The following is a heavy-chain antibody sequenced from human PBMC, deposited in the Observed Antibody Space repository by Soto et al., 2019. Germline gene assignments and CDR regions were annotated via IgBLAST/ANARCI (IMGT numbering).Heavy chain of an antibody. D-gene: IGHD2-21*01. CDR1: GYTFTGYC. CDR2: VNPNNGAT. Sequence: GASVKVSCKASGYTFTGYCIYWIRQAPGQGLVWMGWVNPNNGATKYAQKFQGRVTMTRDTSITTAYIELSGLRSDDTAVFYCARAYGRQMEAFDIWAQGTMVTVSS. J-gene: IGHJ3*02. CDR3: ARAYGRQMEAFDI. V-gene: IGHV1-2*02.